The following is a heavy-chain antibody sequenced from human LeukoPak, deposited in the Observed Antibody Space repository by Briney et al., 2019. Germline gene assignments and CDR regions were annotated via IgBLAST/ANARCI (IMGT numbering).Heavy chain of an antibody. Sequence: SETLSLTCTVSGGSISSYYWGWIRQPPGKGLEWIGYIHYSGSTNYSPSLKSRVTISVDTSKNQFSLKLSSVTAADTAVYYCARAYCSGGSCFFDYWGQGTLVTVSS. CDR1: GGSISSYY. V-gene: IGHV4-59*01. CDR3: ARAYCSGGSCFFDY. D-gene: IGHD2-15*01. J-gene: IGHJ4*02. CDR2: IHYSGST.